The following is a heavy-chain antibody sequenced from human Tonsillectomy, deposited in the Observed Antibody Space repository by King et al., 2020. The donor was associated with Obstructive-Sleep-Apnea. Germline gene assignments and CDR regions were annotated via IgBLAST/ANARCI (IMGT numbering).Heavy chain of an antibody. D-gene: IGHD3-16*01. J-gene: IGHJ6*02. Sequence: ITLKESGPTLVKPTQTLTLTCTFSGFSLSTSGVGVGWIRQPPGKALEWLALIYWDDNERYSPSLKSRLTITKDTSKNQVVLTMTNMDPVDTATYYCAHSRHYDYRWGSYPYTMDVWGQGTTVTVSS. CDR1: GFSLSTSGVG. V-gene: IGHV2-5*02. CDR3: AHSRHYDYRWGSYPYTMDV. CDR2: IYWDDNE.